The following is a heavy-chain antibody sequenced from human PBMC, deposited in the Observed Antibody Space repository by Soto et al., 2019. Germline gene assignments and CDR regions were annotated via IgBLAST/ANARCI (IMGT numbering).Heavy chain of an antibody. V-gene: IGHV1-3*01. CDR2: INAGNGNT. CDR1: GYTFTSYA. CDR3: ARVVGYSGYDNGWFDP. J-gene: IGHJ5*02. D-gene: IGHD5-12*01. Sequence: VKVSCKASGYTFTSYAMHWVRQAPGQRLEWMGWINAGNGNTKYSQKFQGRVTITRDTSASTAYMELSSLRSEDTAVYYCARVVGYSGYDNGWFDPWGQGTLVTVSS.